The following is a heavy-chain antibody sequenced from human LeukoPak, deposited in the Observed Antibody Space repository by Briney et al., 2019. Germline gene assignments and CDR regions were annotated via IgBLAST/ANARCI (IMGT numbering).Heavy chain of an antibody. J-gene: IGHJ5*02. CDR3: ARGTGFFDP. D-gene: IGHD1-1*01. CDR1: GFTSSDYY. V-gene: IGHV3-11*04. CDR2: ISGSGSST. Sequence: GGTLRLSCAASGFTSSDYYMSWIRQAPGKGLEWISYISGSGSSTYFADSVKGRFTISRDNAKNSLSLQMNSLRAEDTAVYYCARGTGFFDPWGQGTLVTVSS.